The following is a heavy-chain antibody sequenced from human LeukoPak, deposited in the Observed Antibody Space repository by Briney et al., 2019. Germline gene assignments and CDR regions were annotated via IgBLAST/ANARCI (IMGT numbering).Heavy chain of an antibody. V-gene: IGHV4-39*07. Sequence: PSETLSLTCTVSGGSISSTTYYWGWIRQPPGKGLEWIGSIYYSGSAYYNPSLKSRVTISVDTSKNQFSLKLSSVTAADTALYYCARAPPNYNILTGYYRTYFDYWGQGTLVTVSS. CDR2: IYYSGSA. CDR1: GGSISSTTYY. CDR3: ARAPPNYNILTGYYRTYFDY. D-gene: IGHD3-9*01. J-gene: IGHJ4*02.